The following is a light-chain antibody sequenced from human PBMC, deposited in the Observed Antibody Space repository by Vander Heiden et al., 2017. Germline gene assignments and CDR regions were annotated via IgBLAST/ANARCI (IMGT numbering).Light chain of an antibody. CDR1: SSNIGSNT. CDR2: SNN. Sequence: QSVLTQPPSAPGTPGQRVTISCSGGSSNIGSNTVNWYQQLPGTAPKLLIYSNNQRPSGVPDRFSGSKSGTSASLAISGLQSEDEADYYCAAWDDSLNGPVFGGGTKLTVL. J-gene: IGLJ3*02. CDR3: AAWDDSLNGPV. V-gene: IGLV1-44*01.